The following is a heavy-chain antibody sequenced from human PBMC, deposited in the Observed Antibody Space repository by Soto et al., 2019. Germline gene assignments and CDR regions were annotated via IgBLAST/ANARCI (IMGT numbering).Heavy chain of an antibody. J-gene: IGHJ4*02. CDR1: GYTFTGHY. D-gene: IGHD1-26*01. Sequence: ASVKVSCKASGYTFTGHYIHWVRQAPEQGPEWMGEIGPESGATRYAQKFQGRVTMTRDMSITTVYMELNNLSPDDTAVYYCGRGRSGQIVVFYWGQGTPGHRLL. V-gene: IGHV1-2*02. CDR2: IGPESGAT. CDR3: GRGRSGQIVVFY.